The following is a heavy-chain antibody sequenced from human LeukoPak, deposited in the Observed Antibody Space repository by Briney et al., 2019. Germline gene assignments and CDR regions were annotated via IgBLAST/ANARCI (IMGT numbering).Heavy chain of an antibody. CDR2: IKSDGSNT. CDR3: AKDPDP. CDR1: GFTFNNYY. J-gene: IGHJ5*02. V-gene: IGHV3-74*01. Sequence: GGSLRLSCAASGFTFNNYYMHWVRQAPGKGLVWVSRIKSDGSNTNYADSVKGRFTISRDNAKNTLYLQMNSLRAEDTAVYYCAKDPDPWGQGTLVTVSS.